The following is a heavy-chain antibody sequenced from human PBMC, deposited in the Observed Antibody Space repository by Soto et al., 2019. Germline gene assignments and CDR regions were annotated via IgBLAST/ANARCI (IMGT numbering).Heavy chain of an antibody. CDR3: ARDKRDLRFLEWSSYFDY. D-gene: IGHD3-3*01. Sequence: LRLSCAPSGFTFSNYAMHWVRQAPGKGLEWVAVISYDGSNKYYADSVKGRFTISRDNSKNTLYLQMNSLRAEDTAVYYCARDKRDLRFLEWSSYFDYWGQGTLVTVSS. CDR2: ISYDGSNK. V-gene: IGHV3-30-3*01. J-gene: IGHJ4*02. CDR1: GFTFSNYA.